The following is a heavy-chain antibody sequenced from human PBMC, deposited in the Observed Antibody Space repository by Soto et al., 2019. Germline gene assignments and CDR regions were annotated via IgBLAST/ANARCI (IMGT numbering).Heavy chain of an antibody. V-gene: IGHV1-69*05. D-gene: IGHD7-27*01. CDR3: VKGRNWGSGSDY. CDR2: IIPIFGTA. Sequence: GASVKVSCKASGGTFSSYAISWVRQAPGQGLEWMGGIIPIFGTANYAQKVQGRVTMTTDTSTSTPYMQVSSLRSEDTAVYYCVKGRNWGSGSDYRGQGTLVTVSS. J-gene: IGHJ4*02. CDR1: GGTFSSYA.